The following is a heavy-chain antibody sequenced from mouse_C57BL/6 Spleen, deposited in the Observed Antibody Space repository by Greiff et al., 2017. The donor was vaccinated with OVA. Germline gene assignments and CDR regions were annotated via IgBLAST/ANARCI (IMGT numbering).Heavy chain of an antibody. V-gene: IGHV1-72*01. CDR3: ARAIYDGYYVNWYFDV. CDR2: IDPNSGGT. CDR1: GYTFTSYW. J-gene: IGHJ1*03. D-gene: IGHD2-3*01. Sequence: QVQLQQPGAELVKPGASVKLSCKASGYTFTSYWMHWVKQRPGRGLEWIGRIDPNSGGTKYNEKFKSKATLTVDKPSSTAYMQLSSLTSEDSAVYDCARAIYDGYYVNWYFDVWGTGTTVTVSA.